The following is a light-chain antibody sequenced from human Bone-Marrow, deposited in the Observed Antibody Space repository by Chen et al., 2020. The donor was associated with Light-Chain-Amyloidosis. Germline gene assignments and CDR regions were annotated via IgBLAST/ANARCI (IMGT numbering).Light chain of an antibody. CDR2: GSS. V-gene: IGKV3-20*01. CDR1: QTISSNY. J-gene: IGKJ4*01. CDR3: QQYRTCPLT. Sequence: EIVLTQSPGTLSLSPGEGANLSCRTSQTISSNYLTCYQQKFGQAPRLLIYGSSSRAAGFPDRFTGSDSVTDFSLSINRLAPEDFAMYYCQQYRTCPLTFGGGTKVENK.